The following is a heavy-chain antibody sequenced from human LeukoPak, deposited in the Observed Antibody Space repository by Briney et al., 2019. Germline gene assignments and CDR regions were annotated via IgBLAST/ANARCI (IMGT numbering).Heavy chain of an antibody. J-gene: IGHJ4*02. V-gene: IGHV1-2*02. CDR1: GYTFTGYY. CDR3: ARVTTGWRHYGDSVFQWSY. CDR2: INPNSGGT. Sequence: APVKVSCKASGYTFTGYYIHWVRQAPGQGLEWMGWINPNSGGTNYAQKFQGRVTMTRDTSISTAYMELSRLRSDDTAVYYCARVTTGWRHYGDSVFQWSYWGQGTLVTVSS. D-gene: IGHD4-17*01.